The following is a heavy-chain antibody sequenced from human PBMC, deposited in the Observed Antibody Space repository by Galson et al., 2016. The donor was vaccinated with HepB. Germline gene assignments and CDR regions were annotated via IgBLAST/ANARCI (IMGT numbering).Heavy chain of an antibody. J-gene: IGHJ3*02. V-gene: IGHV4-59*01. CDR2: IFYSGST. CDR1: GGSISSYY. CDR3: ARVTAVTYDSFDI. D-gene: IGHD4-17*01. Sequence: ETLSLTCTVSGGSISSYYWIWIRQPPGKGLEWIGYIFYSGSTKYNPSLNSRVTISLGTSKNQFSLQLSFVTAADTAVYYCARVTAVTYDSFDIWGQGTMVTVSS.